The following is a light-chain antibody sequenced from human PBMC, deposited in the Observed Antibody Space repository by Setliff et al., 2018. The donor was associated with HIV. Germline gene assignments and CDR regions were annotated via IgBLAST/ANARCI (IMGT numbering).Light chain of an antibody. V-gene: IGLV2-14*03. J-gene: IGLJ1*01. CDR1: RSDVGGYNS. CDR3: CSYAGSTTYV. CDR2: EVS. Sequence: QSALTQPASVSGSPGQSITISCTGTRSDVGGYNSVSWYQQHPGKVPKVLIYEVSNRPSGVSNRFSGSKSGNTASLTISGLQADDEADYYCCSYAGSTTYVFGTGTKVTVL.